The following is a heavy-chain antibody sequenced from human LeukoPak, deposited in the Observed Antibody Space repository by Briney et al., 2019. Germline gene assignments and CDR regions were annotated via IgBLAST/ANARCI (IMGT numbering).Heavy chain of an antibody. CDR1: GYTFTSYG. J-gene: IGHJ6*03. V-gene: IGHV1-18*01. CDR3: ARVRGAEGYCSSTSCSGAGYYYYMDV. Sequence: ASVKVSCKASGYTFTSYGISWVRQAPGQGLEWRGWISAYNGNTNYAQKLQGRVTMTTDTSTSTAYMELRNLRSDDTAVYYCARVRGAEGYCSSTSCSGAGYYYYMDVWGKGTTVTVSS. D-gene: IGHD2-2*01. CDR2: ISAYNGNT.